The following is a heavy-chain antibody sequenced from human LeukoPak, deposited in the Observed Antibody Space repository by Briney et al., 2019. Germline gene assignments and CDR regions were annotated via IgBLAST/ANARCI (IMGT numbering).Heavy chain of an antibody. CDR3: ARGIAVAGPRGDYYYYDMDV. CDR1: GGSISSGGYY. CDR2: IYYSGST. J-gene: IGHJ6*04. V-gene: IGHV4-31*03. D-gene: IGHD6-19*01. Sequence: ASETLSLTCTVSGGSISSGGYYWSWIRQHPGKGLEWIGYIYYSGSTYYNPSLKSRVTKSVDTSKNQFSLKMSSVTAADTAVYYCARGIAVAGPRGDYYYYDMDVWGKGTTVTVSS.